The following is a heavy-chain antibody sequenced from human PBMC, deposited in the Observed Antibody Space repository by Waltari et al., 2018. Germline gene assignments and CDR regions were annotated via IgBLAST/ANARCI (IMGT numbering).Heavy chain of an antibody. J-gene: IGHJ3*01. V-gene: IGHV4-34*01. CDR3: ARISGLDYATPM. CDR2: INHAGNI. D-gene: IGHD5-12*01. CDR1: GGSFRSYY. Sequence: QVQLQQWGAGLLKPSETLSLTCGARGGSFRSYYWSWIRQSPGKGLEWIGEINHAGNIHYNPSFKSRVTMSIDTARNQFSLEVKSVIAADTAVYFCARISGLDYATPMWGLGTVVTVSS.